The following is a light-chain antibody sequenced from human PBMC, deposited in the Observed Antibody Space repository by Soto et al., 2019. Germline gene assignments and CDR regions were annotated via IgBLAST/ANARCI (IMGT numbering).Light chain of an antibody. CDR1: PSVPNY. Sequence: EIALTQSPATLSLSPGERATLSCRASPSVPNYVAWYQQKPGQAPRLLIYGAFNRATGIPARFSGSGSGADFTLTISSLEPEDFAIYYCQQRNTWPPVTFGQGTRPEIK. CDR3: QQRNTWPPVT. V-gene: IGKV3-11*01. CDR2: GAF. J-gene: IGKJ5*01.